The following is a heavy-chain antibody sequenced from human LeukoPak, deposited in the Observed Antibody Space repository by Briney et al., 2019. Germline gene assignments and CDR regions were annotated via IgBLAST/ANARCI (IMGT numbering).Heavy chain of an antibody. V-gene: IGHV4-30-4*01. Sequence: SETLSLTCTVSGGSISSGDYYWSWIRQPPGKGLEWIGYIYYSGSTYYNPSLKSRVTISVDTSKNQFSLKLSSVTAADTAVYYCARVCGGYCSSTSCYDWFDPWGQGTLVTASS. J-gene: IGHJ5*02. CDR3: ARVCGGYCSSTSCYDWFDP. CDR1: GGSISSGDYY. CDR2: IYYSGST. D-gene: IGHD2-2*01.